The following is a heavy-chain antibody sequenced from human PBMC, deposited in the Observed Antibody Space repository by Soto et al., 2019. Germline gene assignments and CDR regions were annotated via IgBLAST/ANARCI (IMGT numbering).Heavy chain of an antibody. CDR3: ARDQTGAYYYYGMDV. CDR1: GYSISSGYY. Sequence: SETLSLTCDVSGYSISSGYYWGWIRQPPGEGLEWIGSIHHSGKTYYNPSLKSQVSISLDTSKNRFSLRLTSVTAADTAVYYCARDQTGAYYYYGMDVWGRVPTVTFSS. V-gene: IGHV4-38-2*02. CDR2: IHHSGKT. J-gene: IGHJ6*02. D-gene: IGHD3-10*01.